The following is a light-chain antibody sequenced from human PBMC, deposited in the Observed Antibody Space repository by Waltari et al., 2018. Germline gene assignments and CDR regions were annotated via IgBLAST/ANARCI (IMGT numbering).Light chain of an antibody. V-gene: IGLV2-14*01. CDR2: DVT. Sequence: QSALTQPASVSGSPGQSITISCTGTSSDVGGYNSVSWYQQHPGKAPKVMIYDVTYRPAGVSTRFAGSKPGSTASLTISGLQPEDEGDYYCSSYTSSAVLFGGGTKVTVL. CDR1: SSDVGGYNS. CDR3: SSYTSSAVL. J-gene: IGLJ2*01.